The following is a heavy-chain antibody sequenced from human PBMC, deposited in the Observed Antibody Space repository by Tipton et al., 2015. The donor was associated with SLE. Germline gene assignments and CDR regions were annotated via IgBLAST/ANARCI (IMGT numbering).Heavy chain of an antibody. CDR3: ARHTPSGLYRY. CDR1: GESLSNYY. J-gene: IGHJ4*02. D-gene: IGHD6-25*01. CDR2: INHGGFT. V-gene: IGHV4-34*01. Sequence: TLSLTCAVYGESLSNYYWSWIRQPPGTGLEWIGEINHGGFTNYSPSLKSRVTISLDTSRNQFSLKLSSVTAADTAVYYCARHTPSGLYRYWGQGMLVTVSS.